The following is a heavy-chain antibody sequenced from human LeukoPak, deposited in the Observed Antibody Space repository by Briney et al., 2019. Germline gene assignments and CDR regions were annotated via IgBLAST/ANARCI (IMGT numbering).Heavy chain of an antibody. CDR2: IDHGGSA. D-gene: IGHD6-19*01. J-gene: IGHJ4*02. Sequence: SETLSLTYTVSNYSISSGYYWGWIRQPPGKGLEWIGSIDHGGSAYYNPSLKSRVTISVDTSKNQFSLKLTSVTAADTAVYYCARGGKWLYYFDYWGQGTLVTVSS. CDR1: NYSISSGYY. CDR3: ARGGKWLYYFDY. V-gene: IGHV4-38-2*02.